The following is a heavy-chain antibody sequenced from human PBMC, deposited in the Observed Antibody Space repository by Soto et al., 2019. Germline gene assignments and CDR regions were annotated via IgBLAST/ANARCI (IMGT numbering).Heavy chain of an antibody. CDR3: ARVKLSLWLQPKQFDY. Sequence: PSETLSLTCAVYGGSFIGYYWSWIRQPPGKGLEWIGEINHSGSTNYNPSLKSRVTISVDTSKNQFSLKLSSVTAADTAVYYCARVKLSLWLQPKQFDYWGQGTLVTVSS. CDR1: GGSFIGYY. J-gene: IGHJ4*02. CDR2: INHSGST. D-gene: IGHD3-16*01. V-gene: IGHV4-34*01.